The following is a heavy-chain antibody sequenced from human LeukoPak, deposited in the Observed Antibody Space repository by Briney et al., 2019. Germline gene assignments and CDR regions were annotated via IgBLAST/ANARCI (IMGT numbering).Heavy chain of an antibody. J-gene: IGHJ4*02. D-gene: IGHD2-2*01. V-gene: IGHV3-64*01. Sequence: QPGGSLRFSCAASGFTFSSYAMHWVRQAPGKGLEYVSVISSNGGSTYYANSVKGRFTISRDNSKNTLYLQMGSLRAEDMAVYYCARSYCSSTSCHRIAIDYWGQGTLVTVSS. CDR2: ISSNGGST. CDR3: ARSYCSSTSCHRIAIDY. CDR1: GFTFSSYA.